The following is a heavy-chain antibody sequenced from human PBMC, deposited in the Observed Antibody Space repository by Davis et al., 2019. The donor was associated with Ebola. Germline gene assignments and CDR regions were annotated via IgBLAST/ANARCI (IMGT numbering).Heavy chain of an antibody. CDR3: ASLRRTITGMDDAFDI. CDR2: IYLGDSDT. V-gene: IGHV5-51*01. Sequence: GESLKISCKGSGYRFTTYWIGWVRQMPGKGLEWMGVIYLGDSDTRYSPSFRGQVTISADKSIKTAYLQWSSLKASDTAMYYCASLRRTITGMDDAFDIWGQGTMVTVSS. J-gene: IGHJ3*02. CDR1: GYRFTTYW. D-gene: IGHD1-20*01.